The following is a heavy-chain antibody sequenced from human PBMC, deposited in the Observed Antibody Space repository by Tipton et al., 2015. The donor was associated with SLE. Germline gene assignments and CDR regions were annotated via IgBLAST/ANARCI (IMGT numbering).Heavy chain of an antibody. CDR1: GYSISSGYY. D-gene: IGHD3-10*01. CDR3: ARDPFIYGSGSPR. V-gene: IGHV4-38-2*02. CDR2: IYHSGST. J-gene: IGHJ4*02. Sequence: TLSLTCTVSGYSISSGYYWGWIRQPPGKGLEWIGSIYHSGSTYYNPSLKSRVTISVDTSKNRFSLKLSSVTAADTAVYYCARDPFIYGSGSPRWGQGTLVTVSS.